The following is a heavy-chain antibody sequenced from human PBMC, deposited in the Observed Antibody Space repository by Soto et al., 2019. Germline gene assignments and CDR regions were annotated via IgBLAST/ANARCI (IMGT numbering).Heavy chain of an antibody. CDR2: ISYDGSNK. D-gene: IGHD6-13*01. CDR1: GFTFSSYG. J-gene: IGHJ4*02. Sequence: QVQLVESGGGVVQPGRSLRLSCAASGFTFSSYGMHWVRQAPGKGLEWVAVISYDGSNKYYADSVKGRFTISRDNSKNTLYLQMNSPRAEDTAVYYCANRAAAGGDDYWGQGTLVTVSS. CDR3: ANRAAAGGDDY. V-gene: IGHV3-30*18.